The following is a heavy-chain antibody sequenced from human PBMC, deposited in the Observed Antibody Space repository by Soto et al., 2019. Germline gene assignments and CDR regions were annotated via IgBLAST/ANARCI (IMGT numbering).Heavy chain of an antibody. D-gene: IGHD3-10*01. CDR2: IYYSGST. V-gene: IGHV4-59*01. J-gene: IGHJ4*02. Sequence: SETLSLTCTVSGGSISSYYWSWIRQPPGKGLELVGYIYYSGSTNYNPSLKSRVTISVDTSKNQFSLKLSSMTAADTAVYYCARAPRGNYGYPSYFDYWGQGTLVTAS. CDR1: GGSISSYY. CDR3: ARAPRGNYGYPSYFDY.